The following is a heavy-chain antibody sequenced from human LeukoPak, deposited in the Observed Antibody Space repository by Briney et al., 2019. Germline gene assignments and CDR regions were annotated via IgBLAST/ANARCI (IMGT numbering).Heavy chain of an antibody. CDR3: AKMMATITGYYYGMDV. D-gene: IGHD5-24*01. Sequence: PGGSLRLSCAASGFTFPTFGIHWVRQAPGKGLEWVSAISGSGGSTYYADSVKGRFTISRDNSKNTLYLQMNSLRAEDTAVYYCAKMMATITGYYYGMDVWGQGTTVTVSS. J-gene: IGHJ6*02. V-gene: IGHV3-23*01. CDR1: GFTFPTFG. CDR2: ISGSGGST.